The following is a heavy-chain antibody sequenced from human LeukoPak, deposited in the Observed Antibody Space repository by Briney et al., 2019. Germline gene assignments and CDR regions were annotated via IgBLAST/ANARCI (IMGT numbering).Heavy chain of an antibody. J-gene: IGHJ4*02. CDR1: GFTFSSYD. D-gene: IGHD3-22*01. CDR2: IDIAGDT. CDR3: ARVDYYDFYFDY. V-gene: IGHV3-13*01. Sequence: GGSLRLSCATSGFTFSSYDMHWVRQATGKGLDWVSAIDIAGDTYYPGSVKGRFTISRENAKNSLYLQMNSLRAGDTAVYYCARVDYYDFYFDYWGQGTLVTVS.